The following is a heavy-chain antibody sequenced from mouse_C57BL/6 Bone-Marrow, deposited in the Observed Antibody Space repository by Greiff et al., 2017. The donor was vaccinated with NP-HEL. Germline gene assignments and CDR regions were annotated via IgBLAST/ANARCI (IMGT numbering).Heavy chain of an antibody. V-gene: IGHV1-81*01. CDR1: GYTFTSYG. Sequence: VKLVESGAELARPGASVKLSCKASGYTFTSYGISWVKQRTGQGLEWIGEIYPRSGNTYYNEKFKGKATLTADKSSSTAYMELRSLTSEDSAVYFCARGDGYYWYFDVWGTGTTVTVSS. CDR3: ARGDGYYWYFDV. D-gene: IGHD2-3*01. J-gene: IGHJ1*03. CDR2: IYPRSGNT.